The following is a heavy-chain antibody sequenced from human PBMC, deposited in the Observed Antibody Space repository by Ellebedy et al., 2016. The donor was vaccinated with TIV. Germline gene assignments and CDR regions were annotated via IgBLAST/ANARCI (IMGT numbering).Heavy chain of an antibody. D-gene: IGHD6-19*01. CDR2: IYYSGST. Sequence: SETLSLXCTVSGGSVSSGSYYWSWIRQPPGKGLEWIGYIYYSGSTNYNPSLKSRVTISVDTSKNQFSLKLSSVTAADTAVYYCARAYIAVAGFDYWGQGTLVTVSS. V-gene: IGHV4-61*01. J-gene: IGHJ4*02. CDR1: GGSVSSGSYY. CDR3: ARAYIAVAGFDY.